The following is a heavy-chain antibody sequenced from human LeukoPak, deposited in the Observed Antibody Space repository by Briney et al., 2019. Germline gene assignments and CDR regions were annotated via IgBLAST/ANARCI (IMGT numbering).Heavy chain of an antibody. J-gene: IGHJ5*02. D-gene: IGHD3-10*01. V-gene: IGHV4-39*01. CDR2: IYYSGST. CDR1: GGSISSSTYY. Sequence: KPPETLSLTCTVSGGSISSSTYYWGWIRQPPGKGLEWIGSIYYSGSTYYNPSLKSRVTISVDTSKNQFSLMLSSVTAADTAVYYCARRVIMSSSWFDPWGQGTLVTVSS. CDR3: ARRVIMSSSWFDP.